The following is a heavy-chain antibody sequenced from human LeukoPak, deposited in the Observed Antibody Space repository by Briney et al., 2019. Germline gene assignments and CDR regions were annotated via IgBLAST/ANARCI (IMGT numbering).Heavy chain of an antibody. V-gene: IGHV1-18*01. J-gene: IGHJ4*02. CDR3: ARDLYDSSGYYSARLYYFDY. CDR2: ISDYNGNT. CDR1: GYTFTSYG. D-gene: IGHD3-22*01. Sequence: GASVKVSCKASGYTFTSYGISWVRQAPGQGLEWMGWISDYNGNTNYAQKLQGRVTMTTDTSTSTAYMELRSLRSEDTAVYYCARDLYDSSGYYSARLYYFDYWGQGTLVTVSS.